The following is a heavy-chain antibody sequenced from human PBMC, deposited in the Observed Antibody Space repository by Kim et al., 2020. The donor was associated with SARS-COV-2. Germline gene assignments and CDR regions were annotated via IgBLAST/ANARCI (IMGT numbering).Heavy chain of an antibody. CDR1: GFTFGDYA. CDR2: ISWNSGSI. J-gene: IGHJ3*02. V-gene: IGHV3-9*01. D-gene: IGHD3-9*01. CDR3: AKVLDFGGSVEYYDILTGYSDAFDI. Sequence: GGSLRLSCAASGFTFGDYAMHWVRQAPGKGLEWVSGISWNSGSIGYADSVKGRFTISRDNAKNSLYLQMNSLRAEDTALYYCAKVLDFGGSVEYYDILTGYSDAFDIWGQGTMVTVSS.